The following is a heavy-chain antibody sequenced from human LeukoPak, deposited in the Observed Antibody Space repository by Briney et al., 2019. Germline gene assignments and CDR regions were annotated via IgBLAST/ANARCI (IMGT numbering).Heavy chain of an antibody. V-gene: IGHV1-2*02. D-gene: IGHD2-2*01. CDR3: ARGQDCSNTNCYLDYYYYYMDV. CDR1: GYTFTGYY. CDR2: IHPNSGGT. J-gene: IGHJ6*03. Sequence: ASVKVSCKASGYTFTGYYLHWVRQAPGQGLEWMGWIHPNSGGTNYAQKFQGRVTMTRDTSISTAYMEVSRLRSDDTAVYYCARGQDCSNTNCYLDYYYYYMDVWGKGTTVTVSS.